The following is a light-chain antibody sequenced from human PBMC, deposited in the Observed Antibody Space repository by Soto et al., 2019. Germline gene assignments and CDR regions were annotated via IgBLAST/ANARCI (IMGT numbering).Light chain of an antibody. V-gene: IGKV3-15*01. CDR3: LQDYSYPWT. J-gene: IGKJ1*01. Sequence: EMVLTQSPGTLSLSPGERATLSCRVSQSVSSNYLAWYQQKPGQAPRLLIYGASTWATGIPARFSGSGSGTEFTLAISSLQAEDFATYYCLQDYSYPWTFGQGTKVDIK. CDR1: QSVSSN. CDR2: GAS.